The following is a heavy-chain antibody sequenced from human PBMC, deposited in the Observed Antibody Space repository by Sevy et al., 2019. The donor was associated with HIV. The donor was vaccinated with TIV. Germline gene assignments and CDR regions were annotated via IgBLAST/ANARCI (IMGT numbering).Heavy chain of an antibody. CDR1: GYTFTSYD. D-gene: IGHD1-26*01. V-gene: IGHV1-8*01. J-gene: IGHJ6*02. Sequence: ASVKVSCKASGYTFTSYDINWVRQATGQGLEWMGWMNPNSGNKGYAQKFQGRVTMTRNTSITTAYMELSSLRSEDTAVYYCATYSGNYYGDYYYYGLDVWGQGTTVTVSS. CDR2: MNPNSGNK. CDR3: ATYSGNYYGDYYYYGLDV.